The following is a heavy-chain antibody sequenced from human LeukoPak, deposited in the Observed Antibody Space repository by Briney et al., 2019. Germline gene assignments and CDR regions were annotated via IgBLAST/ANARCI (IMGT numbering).Heavy chain of an antibody. D-gene: IGHD2-15*01. J-gene: IGHJ4*02. CDR2: IIPILGIA. V-gene: IGHV1-69*04. CDR3: ARDSAATGNFDY. Sequence: ASVKVSCKASGGTFSSYAISWVRQAPGQGLEWMGRIIPILGIANYAQKFQGRVTITADKSTSTAYMELSSLRSEDTAVYYCARDSAATGNFDYWGQGTLVTVSS. CDR1: GGTFSSYA.